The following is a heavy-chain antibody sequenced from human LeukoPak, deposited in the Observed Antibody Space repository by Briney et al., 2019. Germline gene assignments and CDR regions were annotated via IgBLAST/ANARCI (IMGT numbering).Heavy chain of an antibody. Sequence: ASVKVSRKASGYTFTINGISRVRQAPGPRLEWLEWISANSGNTNYAQRLQGRVTMTTDTSTTTAYMELRSLRSDDTAVYYCARDRNHAFDFWGQGTMVTVSS. CDR2: ISANSGNT. CDR3: ARDRNHAFDF. CDR1: GYTFTING. V-gene: IGHV1-18*04. J-gene: IGHJ3*01.